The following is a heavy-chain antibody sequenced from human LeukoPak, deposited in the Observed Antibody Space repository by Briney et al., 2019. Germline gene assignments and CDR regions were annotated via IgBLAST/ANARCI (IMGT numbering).Heavy chain of an antibody. CDR1: GLNFDDYA. Sequence: PGGSLRLSCAVSGLNFDDYAIHWVRQGPGKGLEWVAGISANGGFISYGESVKGRFTISRDNPRNSVFLQMNFLRAEDMVMYFCTKEVQRWHSYFYRPSYALDIWGQGTMVSVSS. CDR3: TKEVQRWHSYFYRPSYALDI. J-gene: IGHJ3*02. CDR2: ISANGGFI. V-gene: IGHV3-9*03. D-gene: IGHD3-22*01.